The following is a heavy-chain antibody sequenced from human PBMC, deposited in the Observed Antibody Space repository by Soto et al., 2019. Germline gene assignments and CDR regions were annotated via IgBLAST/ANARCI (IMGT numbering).Heavy chain of an antibody. CDR1: GYTFTSYY. V-gene: IGHV1-46*03. CDR3: ARVVIHSSSWYTYYYMDV. J-gene: IGHJ6*03. Sequence: ASVKVSCKASGYTFTSYYMHWVRQAPGQGLEWMGIINPSGGSTSYAQKFQGRDTMTRDTSTSTVYMELSSLRSEDTAVYYCARVVIHSSSWYTYYYMDVWGKGTTVTVSS. D-gene: IGHD6-13*01. CDR2: INPSGGST.